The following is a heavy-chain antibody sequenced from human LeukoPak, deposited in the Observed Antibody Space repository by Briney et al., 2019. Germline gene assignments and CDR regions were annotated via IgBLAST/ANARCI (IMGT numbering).Heavy chain of an antibody. CDR3: ARALGGYYYDY. CDR1: GGSISSYY. V-gene: IGHV4-59*01. CDR2: IYYSGST. D-gene: IGHD3-22*01. J-gene: IGHJ4*02. Sequence: SETLSLTCTVSGGSISSYYWSWIRQPPGKGLEWIGYIYYSGSTNYNPSLKSRVTISVETSKNQFSLKLSSVTAADTAGYYWARALGGYYYDYWGQGTLVTVSS.